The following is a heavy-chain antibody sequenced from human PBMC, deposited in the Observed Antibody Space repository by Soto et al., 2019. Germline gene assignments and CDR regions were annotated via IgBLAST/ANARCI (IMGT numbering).Heavy chain of an antibody. J-gene: IGHJ6*02. Sequence: ASVKVSCKASGGTFSSYAISWVRQAPGQGLEWMGGIIPIFGTANYAQKFQGRVTITADESTSTAYMELSSLRSEDTAVYYCARVRGGDYCSSTSCYTGPYYYYGMDVWGQGTTVTVSS. CDR2: IIPIFGTA. D-gene: IGHD2-2*01. CDR1: GGTFSSYA. CDR3: ARVRGGDYCSSTSCYTGPYYYYGMDV. V-gene: IGHV1-69*13.